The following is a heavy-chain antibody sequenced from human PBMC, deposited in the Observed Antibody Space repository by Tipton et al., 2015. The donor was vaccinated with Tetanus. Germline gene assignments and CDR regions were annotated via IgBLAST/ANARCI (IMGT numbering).Heavy chain of an antibody. V-gene: IGHV5-51*01. CDR2: IYPDDSRT. Sequence: QSGAEVKKPGESLKISCQGSGLTLSTYWIAWVRQMPGKGLEWMGFIYPDDSRTGLSPSFQGQVTISADKSISTAFLQWSSLKASDTAMYYCARRRTTTALSYYFDSWGQGTLVTVSS. CDR3: ARRRTTTALSYYFDS. D-gene: IGHD4-17*01. J-gene: IGHJ4*02. CDR1: GLTLSTYW.